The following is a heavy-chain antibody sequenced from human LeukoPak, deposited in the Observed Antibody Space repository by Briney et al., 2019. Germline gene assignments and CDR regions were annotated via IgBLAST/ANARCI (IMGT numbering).Heavy chain of an antibody. D-gene: IGHD4-11*01. Sequence: SETLSLTCTVSGGSISSNHWNWIRQPPGKGLEWIGYIYHSGSAYYNPSLKSRVTISVDRSKNQFSLKLSSVTAADTAVYYCARVLKLATVTAFDPWGQGTLVTVSS. CDR1: GGSISSNH. CDR3: ARVLKLATVTAFDP. CDR2: IYHSGSA. V-gene: IGHV4-59*12. J-gene: IGHJ5*02.